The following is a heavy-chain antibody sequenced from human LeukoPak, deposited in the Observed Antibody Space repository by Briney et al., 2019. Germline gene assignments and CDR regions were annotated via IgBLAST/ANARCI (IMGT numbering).Heavy chain of an antibody. J-gene: IGHJ1*01. CDR2: ISSSSDSI. D-gene: IGHD4-17*01. CDR1: GFKFRSFS. Sequence: GGSLRLSCAASGFKFRSFSMGWVRQAPGGGLEWISYISSSSDSIHYATSVRGRFTISRDNAENSLFLQMNSLTAEDSALYYCARARGGLLITVNPRFVLWGQDTLDTVSS. CDR3: ARARGGLLITVNPRFVL. V-gene: IGHV3-48*01.